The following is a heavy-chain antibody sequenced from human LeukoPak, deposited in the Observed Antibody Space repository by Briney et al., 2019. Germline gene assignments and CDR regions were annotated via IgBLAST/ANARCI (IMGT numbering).Heavy chain of an antibody. CDR3: TSAGSYWVDS. CDR1: GGSISRSSYF. D-gene: IGHD3-10*01. V-gene: IGHV4-39*01. Sequence: SETLSLTCTVSGGSISRSSYFWGWIRQPPGKGLEWIGSTYYRGSTYYNPSLESRVSISVDTSKNQFSVKPSAVSAADVAVYYCTSAGSYWVDSWGQGTLVTVSS. CDR2: TYYRGST. J-gene: IGHJ4*02.